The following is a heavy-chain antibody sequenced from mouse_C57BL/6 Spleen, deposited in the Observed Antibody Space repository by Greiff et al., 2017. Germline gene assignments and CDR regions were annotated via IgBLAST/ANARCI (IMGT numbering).Heavy chain of an antibody. Sequence: QVQLQQSGAELVMPGASVKLSCKASGYTFTSYWMHWVKQRPGQGLEWIGEIDPSDSYTNYTPKFKGKSTLTVDKSSSTAYMQLSSLTSEDSAVYYCARIYYGSKGPQAWFAYWGQGTLVTVSA. V-gene: IGHV1-69*01. CDR3: ARIYYGSKGPQAWFAY. CDR2: IDPSDSYT. D-gene: IGHD1-1*01. J-gene: IGHJ3*01. CDR1: GYTFTSYW.